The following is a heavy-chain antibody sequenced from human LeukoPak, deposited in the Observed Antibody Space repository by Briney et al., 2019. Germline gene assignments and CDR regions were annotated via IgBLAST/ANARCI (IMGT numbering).Heavy chain of an antibody. CDR3: ARCPYDSTGYYSVPSHLDY. D-gene: IGHD3-22*01. CDR2: IKQDGSAK. CDR1: GFTFSTYW. V-gene: IGHV3-7*01. Sequence: GGSLRLSCAASGFTFSTYWMTWVRQAPGKGLEWVANIKQDGSAKYYVDSLRGRFSISRDNVKNSLFLQMNSLSAEDTAVYYCARCPYDSTGYYSVPSHLDYWGQGTLVTASS. J-gene: IGHJ4*02.